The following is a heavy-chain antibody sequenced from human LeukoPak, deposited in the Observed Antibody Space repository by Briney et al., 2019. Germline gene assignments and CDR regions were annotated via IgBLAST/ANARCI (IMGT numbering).Heavy chain of an antibody. V-gene: IGHV4-39*01. J-gene: IGHJ3*02. CDR2: IYYSGST. CDR3: ARHWPLSFPMVRGVTTYFDDAFDI. CDR1: GGSISSSSYY. D-gene: IGHD3-10*01. Sequence: SETLSLTCTVSGGSISSSSYYWGWIRQPPGKGLEWIGSIYYSGSTYYNPSLKSRVTISVDTSKNQFSLKLSSVTAADTAVYYCARHWPLSFPMVRGVTTYFDDAFDIWGQGTMVTVSS.